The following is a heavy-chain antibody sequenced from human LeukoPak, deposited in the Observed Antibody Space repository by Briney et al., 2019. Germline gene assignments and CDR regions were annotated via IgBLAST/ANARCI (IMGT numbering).Heavy chain of an antibody. J-gene: IGHJ4*02. Sequence: GSLRLSCAASGFTFSDYYMSWIRQPPGKGLEWIGEINHSGSTNYNPSLKSRVTISVDTSKNQFSLKLSSVTAADTAVYYCARAPTSDFWSGYYSLETPYFDYWGQGTLVTVSS. V-gene: IGHV4-34*01. CDR2: INHSGST. CDR3: ARAPTSDFWSGYYSLETPYFDY. D-gene: IGHD3-3*01. CDR1: GFTFSDYY.